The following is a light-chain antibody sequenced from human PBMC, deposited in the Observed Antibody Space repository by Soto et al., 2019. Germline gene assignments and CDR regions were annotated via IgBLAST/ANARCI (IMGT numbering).Light chain of an antibody. Sequence: DIQMTQSPSSLSASVGDRVTITCRASQTIKSYLNWYQHKPGKAPQLLISGASSLQGGVPSRVSGSASGTEFTLTISSLQPEDIATYYCQQCYTTPYTFGQGTKLDLK. CDR1: QTIKSY. CDR3: QQCYTTPYT. V-gene: IGKV1-39*01. CDR2: GAS. J-gene: IGKJ2*01.